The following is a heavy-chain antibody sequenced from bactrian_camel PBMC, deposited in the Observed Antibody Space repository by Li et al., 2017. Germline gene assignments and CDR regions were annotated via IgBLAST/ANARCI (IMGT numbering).Heavy chain of an antibody. CDR3: AARKPDDVLYSDYVGF. CDR2: INSGGSVT. CDR1: GFTASTYW. J-gene: IGHJ6*01. D-gene: IGHD4*01. Sequence: HVQLVESGGGLVQPGGSLRLSCAASGFTASTYWMYWVRQAPGKGLEWVSTINSGGSVTYYADSVKGRFTISKDNAKNTLYLQINSLKPEDTAVYYCAARKPDDVLYSDYVGFWGQGTQVTVS. V-gene: IGHV3S1*01.